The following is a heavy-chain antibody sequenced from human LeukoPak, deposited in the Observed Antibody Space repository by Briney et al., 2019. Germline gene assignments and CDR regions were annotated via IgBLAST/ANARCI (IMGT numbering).Heavy chain of an antibody. Sequence: PGRSLRLSCAASGFTLSSYGMHWDRQAPGKGLEWVAVISYDGSNKYYADSVKGRFTISRDNSKNTLYLQMNSPRAEDTAVYYCAKDSYYYDSSGYYLFGSSLDYWGQGTLVTVSS. CDR2: ISYDGSNK. CDR3: AKDSYYYDSSGYYLFGSSLDY. CDR1: GFTLSSYG. D-gene: IGHD3-22*01. V-gene: IGHV3-30*18. J-gene: IGHJ4*02.